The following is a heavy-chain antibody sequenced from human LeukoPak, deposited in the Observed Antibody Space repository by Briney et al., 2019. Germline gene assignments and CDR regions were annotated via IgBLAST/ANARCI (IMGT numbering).Heavy chain of an antibody. CDR3: ARVLAVAGTDAFDI. V-gene: IGHV1-8*01. Sequence: GASVKVSCKASGYTFTSYDINWVRQATGKGLEWMGWMNPKRGNTGYAQKFQGRVTMTRNTSISTAYMELSSLKSECTAVYYCARVLAVAGTDAFDIWGQGTMVTVSS. CDR2: MNPKRGNT. D-gene: IGHD6-19*01. J-gene: IGHJ3*02. CDR1: GYTFTSYD.